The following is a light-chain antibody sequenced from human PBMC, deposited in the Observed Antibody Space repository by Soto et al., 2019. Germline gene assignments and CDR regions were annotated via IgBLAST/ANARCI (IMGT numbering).Light chain of an antibody. CDR2: DAS. CDR1: QGVSSNY. V-gene: IGKV3-11*01. CDR3: QQRSNWPST. J-gene: IGKJ4*01. Sequence: EIVLTQSPGTLSLSPGERATLSCRASQGVSSNYLAWYQQKSGQAPRLLIYDASNRATGIPTRFSGSGSGTDFTLTISSLEPEDFAVYYCQQRSNWPSTFGGGTKVDIK.